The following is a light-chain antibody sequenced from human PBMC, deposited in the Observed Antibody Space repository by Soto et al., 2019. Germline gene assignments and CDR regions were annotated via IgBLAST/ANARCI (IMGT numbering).Light chain of an antibody. CDR3: QQYGSSGT. Sequence: ALTQSPGTLSLSPGERPTLSCTASQSVRSSYLAWYQQKPGXAPXXLIYGASNRATGIPDRFSGSGSGTDFTLTISRLEPEDFAVDYCQQYGSSGTFGQGTKVDIK. CDR1: QSVRSSY. J-gene: IGKJ1*01. V-gene: IGKV3-20*01. CDR2: GAS.